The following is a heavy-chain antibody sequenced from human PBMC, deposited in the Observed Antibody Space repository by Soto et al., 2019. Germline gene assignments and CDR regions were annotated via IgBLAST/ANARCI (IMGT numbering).Heavy chain of an antibody. CDR1: GFTFSSYW. J-gene: IGHJ6*02. CDR2: INSDGSST. Sequence: GGSLRLSCAASGFTFSSYWMHWVRQAPGKGLVWVSRINSDGSSTSYADSVKGRFTISRDNAKNTLYLQMNSLRAEDTAVYYCARGSSWYYYYYYGMDVWGQGTTATVSS. V-gene: IGHV3-74*01. D-gene: IGHD6-13*01. CDR3: ARGSSWYYYYYYGMDV.